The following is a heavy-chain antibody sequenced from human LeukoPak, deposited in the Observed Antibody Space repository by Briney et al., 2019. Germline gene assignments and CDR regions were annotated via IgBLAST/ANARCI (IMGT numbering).Heavy chain of an antibody. Sequence: GESLKISCKGSGYSFTSYWIGWVRQMPGKGLEWMGIIYPGDSDTRYSPSFQGQVTISADKSISTAYLQWSSLKASDTAMYYCARPRGSSRYVDAFDIWGQGTMVTVSS. CDR3: ARPRGSSRYVDAFDI. D-gene: IGHD6-13*01. J-gene: IGHJ3*02. CDR2: IYPGDSDT. CDR1: GYSFTSYW. V-gene: IGHV5-51*01.